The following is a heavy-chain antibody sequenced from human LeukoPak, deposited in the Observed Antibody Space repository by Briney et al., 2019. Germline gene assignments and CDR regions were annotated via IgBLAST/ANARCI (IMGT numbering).Heavy chain of an antibody. V-gene: IGHV4-4*02. D-gene: IGHD3-10*01. CDR2: IYHSGST. J-gene: IGHJ6*04. Sequence: SGTLSLTCAVSGGSISSSNWWSWVRQPPGKGLEWIGEIYHSGSTNYNPSLKSRVTISVDKSKNQFSLKLSSVTAADTAVYYCARGGVTMARGPQPYYYGMDVWGKGTTVTVSS. CDR1: GGSISSSNW. CDR3: ARGGVTMARGPQPYYYGMDV.